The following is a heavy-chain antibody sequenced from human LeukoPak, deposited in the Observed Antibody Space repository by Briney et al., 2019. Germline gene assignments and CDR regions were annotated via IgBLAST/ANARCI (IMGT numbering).Heavy chain of an antibody. V-gene: IGHV1-18*01. Sequence: GASVKVSCKASGYTCTSYGISWVRQAPGQGLEWMGWISAYNGNTNYAQKLQGRVTMTTDTSTSTAYMELRSLRSDDTAVYYCARVFIAAAERGDAFDIWGQGTMVTVSS. CDR1: GYTCTSYG. J-gene: IGHJ3*02. CDR2: ISAYNGNT. D-gene: IGHD6-13*01. CDR3: ARVFIAAAERGDAFDI.